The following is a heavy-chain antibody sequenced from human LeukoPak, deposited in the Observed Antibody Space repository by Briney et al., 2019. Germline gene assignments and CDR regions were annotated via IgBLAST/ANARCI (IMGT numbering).Heavy chain of an antibody. J-gene: IGHJ5*02. CDR1: GGSISSYY. CDR3: ARNLMITFGGVIVHGWFDP. V-gene: IGHV4-59*01. Sequence: SETLSLTCTVSGGSISSYYWSWIRQPPGKGLEWIGYIYYSGSTNYNPSLKSRVTISVDTSKNRFSLKLSSVTAADTAVYYCARNLMITFGGVIVHGWFDPWGQGTLVTVSS. CDR2: IYYSGST. D-gene: IGHD3-16*02.